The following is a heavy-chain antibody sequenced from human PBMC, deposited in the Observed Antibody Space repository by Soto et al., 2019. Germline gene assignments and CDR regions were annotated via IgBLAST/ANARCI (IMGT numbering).Heavy chain of an antibody. CDR3: ARGSGIVALPGELEDVKYDY. Sequence: QVQLQQWGAGLVKPSETLSLSCAVYGQSFSGHSWAWIRQPPGKGLDWIGEINESGSTYYNPSLTSLLTISTDSSKNQFSVKLSSVSAADTAAYFCARGSGIVALPGELEDVKYDYWGQGTLVTVSS. D-gene: IGHD1-1*01. CDR2: INESGST. CDR1: GQSFSGHS. J-gene: IGHJ4*02. V-gene: IGHV4-34*01.